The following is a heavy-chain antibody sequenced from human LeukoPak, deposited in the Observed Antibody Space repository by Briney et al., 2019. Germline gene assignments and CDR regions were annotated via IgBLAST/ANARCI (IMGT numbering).Heavy chain of an antibody. Sequence: GGSLRLSCAASGFSFSSYWMHWVRQAPGKGLVWVSRINGDGSSTRYADSVKGRFTISRENAKNTLYLQMNSLRAEDTAVYYCARGGLNALEAFDIWGQGTLVTVCS. J-gene: IGHJ3*02. D-gene: IGHD1-1*01. CDR2: INGDGSST. CDR1: GFSFSSYW. V-gene: IGHV3-74*01. CDR3: ARGGLNALEAFDI.